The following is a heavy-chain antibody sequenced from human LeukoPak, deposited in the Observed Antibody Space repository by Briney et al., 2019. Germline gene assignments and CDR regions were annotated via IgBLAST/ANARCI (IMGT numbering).Heavy chain of an antibody. D-gene: IGHD3-10*01. Sequence: MSSETLSLTCSVSGGSISTYSWNWIRQPAGKGLEWIGRIFPSGTTKYHPPLKSRVTISVDTSKNQFSLKLSSVTAADTAVYYCARGRRRNGWPSYYGSGSMGAFDIWGQGTMVTVSS. CDR1: GGSISTYS. V-gene: IGHV4-4*07. J-gene: IGHJ3*02. CDR2: IFPSGTT. CDR3: ARGRRRNGWPSYYGSGSMGAFDI.